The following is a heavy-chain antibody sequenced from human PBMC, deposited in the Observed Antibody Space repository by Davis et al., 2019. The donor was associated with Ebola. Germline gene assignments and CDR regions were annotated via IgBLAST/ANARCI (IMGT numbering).Heavy chain of an antibody. J-gene: IGHJ6*04. D-gene: IGHD5-24*01. CDR3: AKAYKNGYGMDV. CDR1: GFTFSSYW. Sequence: SLKISCAASGFTFSSYWMSWVRQAPGKGLEWVSGIRRDSSDIGYADSVRGRFTISRDNAKNSLYLQMHSLRAEDTALYFCAKAYKNGYGMDVWGKGTTVTVSS. V-gene: IGHV3-9*01. CDR2: IRRDSSDI.